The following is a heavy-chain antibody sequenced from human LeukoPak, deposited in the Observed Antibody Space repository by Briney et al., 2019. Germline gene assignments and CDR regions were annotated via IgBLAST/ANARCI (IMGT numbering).Heavy chain of an antibody. J-gene: IGHJ4*02. CDR3: ALAGGGYDYYFDY. V-gene: IGHV3-48*01. Sequence: GGSLRLSCAASGFTFSTYSMDWVRQAPGKGLEWISYIGGSGSTIYYADSVKGRFTISRDNAKKLLYLHMSSLRAEDTAVYYCALAGGGYDYYFDYWGQGTLVTVSS. CDR1: GFTFSTYS. CDR2: IGGSGSTI. D-gene: IGHD5-12*01.